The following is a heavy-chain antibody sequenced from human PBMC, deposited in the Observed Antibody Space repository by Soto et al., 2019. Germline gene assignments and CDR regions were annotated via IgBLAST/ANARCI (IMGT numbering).Heavy chain of an antibody. J-gene: IGHJ5*02. CDR3: ARRAVGSWYWFDP. D-gene: IGHD1-26*01. Sequence: QVQLVESGGGVVQTGRSLTLSCAASGFTFSSYAMHWVRQAPGKGLEWVAAIWYDGNNKYYADSVKGRFTISRDNSKNTLYLQMNSLRAEDTAVYYCARRAVGSWYWFDPWGQGTLVTVSS. CDR1: GFTFSSYA. CDR2: IWYDGNNK. V-gene: IGHV3-33*01.